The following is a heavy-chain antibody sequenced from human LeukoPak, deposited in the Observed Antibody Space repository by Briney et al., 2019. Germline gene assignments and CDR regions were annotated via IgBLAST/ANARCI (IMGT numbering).Heavy chain of an antibody. V-gene: IGHV4-61*01. CDR3: ARGRGSWIQPSDHFDY. J-gene: IGHJ4*02. D-gene: IGHD5-18*01. CDR2: ISYSGST. Sequence: MASETLSLTCTVSGGSVSSDNYYWTWIRQPPGKGLQWIGYISYSGSTNYNPSLKSRVTISLHTSKNQFSLRLSSLTAADTAVYYCARGRGSWIQPSDHFDYWGQGTLVTVSS. CDR1: GGSVSSDNYY.